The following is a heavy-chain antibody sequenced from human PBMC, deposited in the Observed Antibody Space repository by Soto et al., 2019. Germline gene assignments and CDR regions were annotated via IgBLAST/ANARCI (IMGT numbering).Heavy chain of an antibody. CDR1: GFTFSSYG. Sequence: ESGGGVVQPGRSLRLSCAASGFTFSSYGMHWVRQAPGKGLEWVAVISYDGSNKYYADSVKGRFTISRDNSKNTLYLQMNSLRAEDTAVYYCAKDPSVAGLDWYFDLWGRGTLVTVSS. D-gene: IGHD6-19*01. CDR2: ISYDGSNK. CDR3: AKDPSVAGLDWYFDL. V-gene: IGHV3-30*18. J-gene: IGHJ2*01.